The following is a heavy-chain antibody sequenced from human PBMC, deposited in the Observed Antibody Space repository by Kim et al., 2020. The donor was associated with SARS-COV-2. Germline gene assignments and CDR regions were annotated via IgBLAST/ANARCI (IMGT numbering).Heavy chain of an antibody. J-gene: IGHJ4*02. Sequence: LKSRVTISVDTSQNQFSLKLSSVTAADTAVYYCASVYCSSTSCYIFPFDYWGQGTLVTVSS. V-gene: IGHV4-39*01. D-gene: IGHD2-2*02. CDR3: ASVYCSSTSCYIFPFDY.